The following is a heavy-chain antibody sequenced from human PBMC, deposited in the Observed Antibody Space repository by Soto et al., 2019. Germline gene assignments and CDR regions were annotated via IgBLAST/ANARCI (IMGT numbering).Heavy chain of an antibody. CDR1: GGTFSSYA. Sequence: AASVKVSCKASGGTFSSYAISWVRQAPGQGLEWMGGIIPIFGTANYAQKFQGRVTITADKSTSTAYMELSSLRSEDTAVYYCARGSRASSGYYHYYGMDVWGQGTTVTVS. CDR3: ARGSRASSGYYHYYGMDV. J-gene: IGHJ6*02. V-gene: IGHV1-69*06. CDR2: IIPIFGTA. D-gene: IGHD3-22*01.